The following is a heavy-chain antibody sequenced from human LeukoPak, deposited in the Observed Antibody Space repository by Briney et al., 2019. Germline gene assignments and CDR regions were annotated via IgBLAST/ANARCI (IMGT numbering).Heavy chain of an antibody. V-gene: IGHV3-53*01. CDR2: IHSGGNT. J-gene: IGHJ6*02. Sequence: GSLRLSCAASGFTVSSNYMTWVRQAPGKGLEWVSFIHSGGNTYYADSVKGRFTISRDDSKNTLSLQMNRLRAEDTALYYCARGWDSNGWHGMDVWGQGTTVTVSS. CDR3: ARGWDSNGWHGMDV. D-gene: IGHD6-19*01. CDR1: GFTVSSNY.